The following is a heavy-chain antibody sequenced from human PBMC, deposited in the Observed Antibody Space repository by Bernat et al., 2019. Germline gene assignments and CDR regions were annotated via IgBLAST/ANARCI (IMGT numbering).Heavy chain of an antibody. Sequence: EVQLVESGGGLVKPGGSLRLSCAASGFTFSSYSMNWVRQAPGKGLEWVSSISSSSSYIYYADSVKGLFTISRDNAKNSLYLQMNSLRAEDTAVYYCARDTSPLPPSSSWYGPYYYGMDVWGQGTTVTVSS. J-gene: IGHJ6*02. D-gene: IGHD6-13*01. CDR3: ARDTSPLPPSSSWYGPYYYGMDV. V-gene: IGHV3-21*01. CDR1: GFTFSSYS. CDR2: ISSSSSYI.